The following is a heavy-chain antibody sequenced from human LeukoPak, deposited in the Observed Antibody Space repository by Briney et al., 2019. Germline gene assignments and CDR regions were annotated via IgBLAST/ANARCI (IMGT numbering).Heavy chain of an antibody. D-gene: IGHD3-10*01. V-gene: IGHV1-2*04. CDR2: INPNSGGT. J-gene: IGHJ6*02. CDR3: ARGAGITMVRGVAPFYYGMDV. CDR1: GYTFTGYY. Sequence: GASVKVSCKASGYTFTGYYMHWVRQAPGQGLEWKGWINPNSGGTNYAQKFQGWVTMTRDTSISTAYMELSRLRSDDTAVYYCARGAGITMVRGVAPFYYGMDVWGQGTTVTVSS.